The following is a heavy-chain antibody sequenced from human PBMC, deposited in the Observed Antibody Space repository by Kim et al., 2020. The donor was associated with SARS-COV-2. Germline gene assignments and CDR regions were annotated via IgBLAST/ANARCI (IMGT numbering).Heavy chain of an antibody. D-gene: IGHD6-13*01. V-gene: IGHV5-51*01. J-gene: IGHJ4*02. Sequence: YSPSFQGQVTISADKSISTAYLQWSSLKASDTAMYYCARPHDPEIAAPDYWGQGTLVTVSS. CDR3: ARPHDPEIAAPDY.